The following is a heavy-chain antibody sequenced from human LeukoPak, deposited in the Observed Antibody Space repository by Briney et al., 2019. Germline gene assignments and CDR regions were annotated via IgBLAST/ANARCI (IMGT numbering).Heavy chain of an antibody. J-gene: IGHJ5*02. D-gene: IGHD6-13*01. V-gene: IGHV4-30-4*01. CDR3: ARSYSTSWQPNWFDP. CDR2: IYYSGST. CDR1: GGSIRSGDYY. Sequence: PSQTLSLTCAVSGGSIRSGDYYWSWIRQPPGKGLEWIGYIYYSGSTYYNPSLKSRVTISTDTSKNQFSLKLSSVTAADTAVYYCARSYSTSWQPNWFDPWGQGTLVTVSS.